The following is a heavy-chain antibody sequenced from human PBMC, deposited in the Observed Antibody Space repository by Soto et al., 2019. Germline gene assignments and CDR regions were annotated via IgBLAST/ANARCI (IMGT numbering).Heavy chain of an antibody. V-gene: IGHV3-7*01. CDR2: IKQDGSEK. D-gene: IGHD5-12*01. CDR1: GFTFSSYW. CDR3: ARRRSGYDYRDAFDI. J-gene: IGHJ3*02. Sequence: EVQLVESGGGLVQPGGSLRLSCAASGFTFSSYWMSWVRQAPGKGLEWVANIKQDGSEKYYVDSVKGRFTISRDNANDSLYLQMNSLRVEDTAVYYCARRRSGYDYRDAFDIWGQGTMVTVSS.